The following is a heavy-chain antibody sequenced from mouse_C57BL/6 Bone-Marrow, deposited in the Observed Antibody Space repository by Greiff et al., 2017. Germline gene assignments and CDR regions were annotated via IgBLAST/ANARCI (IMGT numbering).Heavy chain of an antibody. Sequence: EVQGVESGEGLVKPGGSLKLSCAASGFTFSSYAMSWVRQTPEKRLEWVAYISSGGDYIYYADTVKGRFTISRDNARNTLYLQMSSLKSEDTAMYYCTRAIYYGNYWYFDVWGTGTTVTVSS. D-gene: IGHD2-1*01. CDR3: TRAIYYGNYWYFDV. V-gene: IGHV5-9-1*02. CDR2: ISSGGDYI. CDR1: GFTFSSYA. J-gene: IGHJ1*03.